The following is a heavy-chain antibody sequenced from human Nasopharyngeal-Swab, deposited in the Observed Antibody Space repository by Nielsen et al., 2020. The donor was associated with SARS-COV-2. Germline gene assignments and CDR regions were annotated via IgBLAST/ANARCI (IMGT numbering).Heavy chain of an antibody. CDR2: IIPIFCTA. V-gene: IGHV1-69*06. Sequence: SVKVSCMASGGTFSSYAISWVRQAPGQGLEWMGGIIPIFCTANYAQKFQGRVTITADKSTSTAYMELSSLRSEDTAVYYCARGDTIFGKGSYDAFDIWGQGTMVTVSS. CDR1: GGTFSSYA. J-gene: IGHJ3*02. D-gene: IGHD3-3*01. CDR3: ARGDTIFGKGSYDAFDI.